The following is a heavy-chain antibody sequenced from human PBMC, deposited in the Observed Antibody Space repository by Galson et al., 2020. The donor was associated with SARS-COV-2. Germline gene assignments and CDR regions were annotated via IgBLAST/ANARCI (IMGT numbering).Heavy chain of an antibody. CDR1: GFTFSSYD. D-gene: IGHD2-2*02. V-gene: IGHV3-13*01. Sequence: GGSLRLSCAASGFTFSSYDMHWVRQATGKGLEWVSAIGTAGDTYYPGSVKGRFTISRENAKNSLYLQMNSLRAGDTAVYYCARAHHTSFRTHGKWYYYYYMDGWGKGTTVTVSS. CDR3: ARAHHTSFRTHGKWYYYYYMDG. J-gene: IGHJ6*03. CDR2: IGTAGDT.